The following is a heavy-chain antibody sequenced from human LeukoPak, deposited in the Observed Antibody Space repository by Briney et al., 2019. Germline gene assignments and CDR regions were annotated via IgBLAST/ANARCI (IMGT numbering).Heavy chain of an antibody. J-gene: IGHJ4*02. CDR1: GGSFSGYY. D-gene: IGHD3-10*01. V-gene: IGHV4-34*01. CDR2: INRGGST. CDR3: ARGYGSGSYFAY. Sequence: KPSETLSLTCAVYGGSFSGYYWSWIRQPPGKGLEWIGEINRGGSTNYNPSLKSRVTISVDTSKNQFSLRLNSVTAADTAVYYCARGYGSGSYFAYWGQGTLVTVSS.